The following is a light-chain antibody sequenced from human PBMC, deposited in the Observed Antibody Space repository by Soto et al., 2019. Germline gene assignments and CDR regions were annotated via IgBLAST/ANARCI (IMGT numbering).Light chain of an antibody. CDR2: AAS. Sequence: DIQLTQSPSFLSASVGDRVTITCRARQGISSYLAWYQQKPGKAPKLLIYAASTLQSGVPSRFSGSGAGTEFTLTINSLQPEDFATYYCQQLNSYPLTFGGGTKVEIK. CDR1: QGISSY. CDR3: QQLNSYPLT. J-gene: IGKJ4*01. V-gene: IGKV1-9*01.